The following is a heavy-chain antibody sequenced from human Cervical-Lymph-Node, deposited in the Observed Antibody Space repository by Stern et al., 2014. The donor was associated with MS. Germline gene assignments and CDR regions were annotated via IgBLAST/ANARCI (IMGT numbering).Heavy chain of an antibody. J-gene: IGHJ5*01. D-gene: IGHD3-3*01. Sequence: QVQLVEPGGGVVQPGRSLRLSCTASGFTFSSYGMHWVLQAPGKGLEWVAVISYAGSNTYYADSVQGRFTISRDNSKSTLYLQMNSLRAEDTAVYYCAKVLGIQTYYDFWSAFPLDSWGQGTLVTVSS. CDR2: ISYAGSNT. CDR1: GFTFSSYG. CDR3: AKVLGIQTYYDFWSAFPLDS. V-gene: IGHV3-30*18.